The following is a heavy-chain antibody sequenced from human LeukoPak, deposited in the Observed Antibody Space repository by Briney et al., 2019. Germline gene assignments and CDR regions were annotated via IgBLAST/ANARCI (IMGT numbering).Heavy chain of an antibody. D-gene: IGHD1-26*01. CDR2: ISTYNGDT. CDR3: ARVNFVGYYFDY. Sequence: ASVKVSCKASGYTFTNYGINWVRQAPGQGLEWMGWISTYNGDTNYAQKLQGRVTMTTDTSTSTAYMELRSLRSDDTAVYYCARVNFVGYYFDYWGQGTLVTVSS. J-gene: IGHJ4*02. CDR1: GYTFTNYG. V-gene: IGHV1-18*01.